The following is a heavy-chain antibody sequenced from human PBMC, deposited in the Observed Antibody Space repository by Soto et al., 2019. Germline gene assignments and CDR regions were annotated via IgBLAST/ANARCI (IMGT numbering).Heavy chain of an antibody. V-gene: IGHV3-7*01. Sequence: EVQLVESGGGLVQPGGSLRLSCAASGLTFSRSWMSWARQAPGKGLQWVANIKEDGSEEYYLDSVKGRFTISRDNAKNSLYLQMNSLTAEDTAVYYCARHLGYQTLDHWGQGTLVTVSS. CDR1: GLTFSRSW. CDR3: ARHLGYQTLDH. CDR2: IKEDGSEE. D-gene: IGHD6-25*01. J-gene: IGHJ4*02.